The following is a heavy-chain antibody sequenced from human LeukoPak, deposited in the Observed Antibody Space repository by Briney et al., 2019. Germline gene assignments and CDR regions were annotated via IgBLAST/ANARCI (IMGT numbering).Heavy chain of an antibody. D-gene: IGHD6-13*01. V-gene: IGHV3-66*01. J-gene: IGHJ4*02. CDR3: ARDRGGSRSDC. CDR2: NYSGGTT. Sequence: PGGSLRLSCAASGFTVSTNYMSWVRQAPGKGLEWVSVNYSGGTTYYADSVKGRFTISRDNSKNTLYLQMNSLRAEDTAVYYCARDRGGSRSDCWGQGTLVTVSS. CDR1: GFTVSTNY.